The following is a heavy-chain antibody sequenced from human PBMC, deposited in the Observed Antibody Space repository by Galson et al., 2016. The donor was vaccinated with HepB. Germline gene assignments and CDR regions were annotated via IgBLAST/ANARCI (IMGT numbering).Heavy chain of an antibody. D-gene: IGHD3-22*01. CDR2: VFYSGST. J-gene: IGHJ4*02. CDR1: GGSISAGDYY. V-gene: IGHV4-30-4*01. Sequence: TLSLTCTVSGGSISAGDYYWSWIRQPPGKGLEWIGYVFYSGSTYYNPSLQSRVAIYVDTSKNQFSLKLNSVTHADTAVYYCARERYYYDRSGYYYFFDNWGQGTPITVSS. CDR3: ARERYYYDRSGYYYFFDN.